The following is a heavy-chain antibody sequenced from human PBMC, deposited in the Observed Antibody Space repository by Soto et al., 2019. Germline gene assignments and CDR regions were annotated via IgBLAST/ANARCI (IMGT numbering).Heavy chain of an antibody. Sequence: GASVKVSCKASGFTFTSSAMQWVRQARGQRLEWIGWIVVGSGNTNYAQKFQERVTITRDMSTSTAYMELSSLRSEDTAVYYCAAMGIAVADTFDYWGQGTLVTVSS. CDR1: GFTFTSSA. V-gene: IGHV1-58*02. D-gene: IGHD6-19*01. CDR2: IVVGSGNT. J-gene: IGHJ4*02. CDR3: AAMGIAVADTFDY.